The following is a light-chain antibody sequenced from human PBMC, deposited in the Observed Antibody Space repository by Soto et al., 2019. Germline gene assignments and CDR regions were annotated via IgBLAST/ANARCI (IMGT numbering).Light chain of an antibody. CDR2: EVS. CDR3: SSYTTSSTRV. Sequence: QSALTQPAAVSGSPGQSITISCTGTNSDVSAYKYVSWYQQHPGKAPKLMIYEVSNRPSGVSNRFSGSKSGNTASLTISGLQAEDEADYYCSSYTTSSTRVFGTGTKLTVL. CDR1: NSDVSAYKY. J-gene: IGLJ1*01. V-gene: IGLV2-14*01.